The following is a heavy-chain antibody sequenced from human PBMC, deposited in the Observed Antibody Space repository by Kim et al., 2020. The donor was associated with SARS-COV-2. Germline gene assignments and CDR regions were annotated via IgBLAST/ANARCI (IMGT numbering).Heavy chain of an antibody. D-gene: IGHD3-10*01. CDR3: AGYYYGSGYAPPYGMDV. V-gene: IGHV4-59*01. Sequence: SETLSLICTVSGGSISSYYWSWIRQPPGKGLEWIGYIYYSGSTNYNPSLKSRVTISVDTSKNQFSLKLSSVTAADTAVYYCAGYYYGSGYAPPYGMDVWGQGTTVTVSS. CDR1: GGSISSYY. J-gene: IGHJ6*02. CDR2: IYYSGST.